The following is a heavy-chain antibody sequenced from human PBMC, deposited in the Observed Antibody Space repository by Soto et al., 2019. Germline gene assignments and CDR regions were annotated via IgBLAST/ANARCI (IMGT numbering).Heavy chain of an antibody. CDR2: IYSIVGLL. D-gene: IGHD1-26*01. CDR3: ARILPGAGCTFDF. Sequence: SQTLSLTCTVSARSLTKYYGGWIRHPPGKGLEWIAYIYSIVGLLNYNPSVRSRVTISIDTSKKPFSLNLGSVTAADTAVYYCARILPGAGCTFDFWGQGTLVTVSS. CDR1: ARSLTKYY. V-gene: IGHV4-4*08. J-gene: IGHJ4*02.